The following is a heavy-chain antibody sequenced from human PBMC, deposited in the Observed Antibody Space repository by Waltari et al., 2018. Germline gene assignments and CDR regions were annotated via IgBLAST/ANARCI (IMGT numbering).Heavy chain of an antibody. Sequence: QVQLQESGPGLVKPSETLSLTCAVSGYSISSDYYRGRIRQPPGKGLEWIGAIYHSGSTYYNPSLKSRVTISVDTSKNQFSLKLSFVTAADTAVYYSALRGYYYYYMDVWGKGTTVTVSS. CDR3: ALRGYYYYYMDV. V-gene: IGHV4-38-2*01. J-gene: IGHJ6*03. CDR1: GYSISSDYY. CDR2: IYHSGST.